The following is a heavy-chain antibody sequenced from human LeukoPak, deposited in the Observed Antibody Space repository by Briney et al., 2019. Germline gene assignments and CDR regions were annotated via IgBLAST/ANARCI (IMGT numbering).Heavy chain of an antibody. Sequence: SETLSLTCGVSGASITTYYWSWIRQSPAKGLEWIGYIYYNGGTSYNPSLKSRVAISIDASKNQFSLRLTSVTAADTAVYYCARDNPANYFDPWGQGTLVTVSS. D-gene: IGHD4/OR15-4a*01. CDR3: ARDNPANYFDP. J-gene: IGHJ5*02. V-gene: IGHV4-59*01. CDR1: GASITTYY. CDR2: IYYNGGT.